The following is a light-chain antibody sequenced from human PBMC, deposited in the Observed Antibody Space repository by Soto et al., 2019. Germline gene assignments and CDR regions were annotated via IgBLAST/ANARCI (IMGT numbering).Light chain of an antibody. CDR3: SSYSSSSTRV. CDR1: SSDIGGYNY. CDR2: DVS. Sequence: QPVLTQPASVSGSPGQSITISCTGTSSDIGGYNYVSWYQQQSGKAPKLMIYDVSNRPSGVSNRFSGSKSGNTASLTISGLQAEDEADYYCSSYSSSSTRVFGGGTKLTVL. J-gene: IGLJ2*01. V-gene: IGLV2-14*03.